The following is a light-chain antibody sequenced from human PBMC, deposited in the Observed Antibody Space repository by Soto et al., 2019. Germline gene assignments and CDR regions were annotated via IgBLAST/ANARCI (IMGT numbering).Light chain of an antibody. CDR3: QQYGSSPRT. CDR1: QSVSGS. Sequence: EIVLTQSPATLSLSPGERATLSCRASQSVSGSLAWYQQKPGQAPRLLIYGASTRATGIPDRFSGSGSGTDFTLTISRLEPEDFAVYYCQQYGSSPRTFGQGTKVDIK. V-gene: IGKV3-20*01. J-gene: IGKJ1*01. CDR2: GAS.